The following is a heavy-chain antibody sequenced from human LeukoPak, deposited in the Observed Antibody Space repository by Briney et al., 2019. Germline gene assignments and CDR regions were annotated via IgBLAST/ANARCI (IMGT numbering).Heavy chain of an antibody. CDR1: GYTFTGYY. J-gene: IGHJ4*02. CDR3: ARVWTYSYGLGAFDY. D-gene: IGHD5-18*01. V-gene: IGHV1-69*06. Sequence: ASVKVSCKASGYTFTGYYMHWVRQAPGQGVEWMAGIIPIFGTANYAQKFQGRVTITADKSTSTAYMELSSLRSEDTAVYYCARVWTYSYGLGAFDYWGQGTLVTVSS. CDR2: IIPIFGTA.